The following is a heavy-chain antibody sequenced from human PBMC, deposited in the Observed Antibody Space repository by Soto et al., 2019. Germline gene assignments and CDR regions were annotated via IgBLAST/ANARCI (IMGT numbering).Heavy chain of an antibody. CDR3: ARGTFSYGPNLRYVEF. J-gene: IGHJ4*03. CDR1: GGSISSGGHS. Sequence: QLQLQESGSGLVKPSQTLSLTCAVSGGSISSGGHSWSWIRQPPGQGLEWIGFIFHTGGTYYTPSLTSRVTMSVDMSQNQFFLKLRSVTAADTAVYYCARGTFSYGPNLRYVEFWGQGSLVTVSS. V-gene: IGHV4-30-2*01. CDR2: IFHTGGT. D-gene: IGHD5-18*01.